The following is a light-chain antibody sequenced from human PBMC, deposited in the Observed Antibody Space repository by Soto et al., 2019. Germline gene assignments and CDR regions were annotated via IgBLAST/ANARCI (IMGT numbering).Light chain of an antibody. CDR3: NSYTSTNTLV. CDR1: RSDVGGYNH. V-gene: IGLV2-14*03. J-gene: IGLJ2*01. Sequence: QSALTQPASVSGSPGQSITISCTGTRSDVGGYNHVSWYQQHPGKAPKLMIYDVTDRPSGVSNRFSGAKSGNTASLAISGLQAEDEADDYCNSYTSTNTLVFGGGTKLTVL. CDR2: DVT.